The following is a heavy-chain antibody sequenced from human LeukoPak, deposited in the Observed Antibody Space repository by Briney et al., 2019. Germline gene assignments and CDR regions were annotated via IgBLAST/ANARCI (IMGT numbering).Heavy chain of an antibody. CDR1: GYTFTDYY. D-gene: IGHD6-19*01. J-gene: IGHJ5*02. CDR3: ARVRPLAVAGVDWFDP. CDR2: INPNSGVT. Sequence: ASVKVSCEASGYTFTDYYMHWVRQAPGQGLEWMGWINPNSGVTNFAQKFQGRVSMTRDTSISTAYMELSRLGSDDTAVYYCARVRPLAVAGVDWFDPWGQGTLVTVSS. V-gene: IGHV1-2*02.